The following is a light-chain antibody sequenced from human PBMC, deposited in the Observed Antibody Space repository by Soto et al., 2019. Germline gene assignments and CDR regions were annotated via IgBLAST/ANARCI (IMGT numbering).Light chain of an antibody. CDR1: SGYVVGYNY. J-gene: IGLJ1*01. Sequence: TQPASVSWSLGQSITISCTGTSGYVVGYNYVSWYQRHPGTAPKLLIYEVRHRPSGVRNRFSGSKSGSKASLTMSGLQADDEADYLCSSYTYTXAHVVGRGTKVXV. CDR2: EVR. CDR3: SSYTYTXAHV. V-gene: IGLV2-14*01.